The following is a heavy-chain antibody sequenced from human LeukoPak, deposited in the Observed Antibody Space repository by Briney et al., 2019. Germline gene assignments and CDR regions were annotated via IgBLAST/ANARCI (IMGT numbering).Heavy chain of an antibody. Sequence: PSETLSLTCTVSGGSISNGDFYWDWIRQPPGQELEWIRNIHYTGSTYYIPSLKGRITMYVDTSKNQFSLKLTSVTAADTPVYYCARHPEARNCFDAWGQGALVTVSS. CDR3: ARHPEARNCFDA. D-gene: IGHD1-14*01. CDR1: GGSISNGDFY. V-gene: IGHV4-39*01. CDR2: IHYTGST. J-gene: IGHJ5*02.